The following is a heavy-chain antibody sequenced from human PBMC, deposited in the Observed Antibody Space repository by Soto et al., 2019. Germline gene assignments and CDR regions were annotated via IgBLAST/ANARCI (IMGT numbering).Heavy chain of an antibody. CDR3: ARSRVVSDAFDI. Sequence: QVQLVQSGAEVKKPGSSVKVSCKASGGTFSSYTISWVRQAPGQGLEWMGRIIPILGIANYAQKFQGRVTITADKSTSTAYMELSSLRSEDTAVYYCARSRVVSDAFDIWGQGTMVTVSS. J-gene: IGHJ3*02. V-gene: IGHV1-69*02. D-gene: IGHD2-2*01. CDR2: IIPILGIA. CDR1: GGTFSSYT.